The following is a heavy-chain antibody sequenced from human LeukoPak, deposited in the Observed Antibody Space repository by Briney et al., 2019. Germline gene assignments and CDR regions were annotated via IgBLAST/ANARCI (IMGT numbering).Heavy chain of an antibody. J-gene: IGHJ4*02. D-gene: IGHD3-16*01. V-gene: IGHV3-7*01. CDR1: GFTFSSYW. CDR2: IKQDGSEK. CDR3: ARRVPSQVITDYFDY. Sequence: GGSLRLSCAASGFTFSSYWMSWVRQAPGKGLEWVANIKQDGSEKYYVDSVMGRFTISRDNAKNSLYLQMNSLRAEDTAVYYCARRVPSQVITDYFDYWGRGTLVTVSS.